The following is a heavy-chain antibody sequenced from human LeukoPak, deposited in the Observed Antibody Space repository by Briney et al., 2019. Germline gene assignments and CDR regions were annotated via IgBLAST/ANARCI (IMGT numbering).Heavy chain of an antibody. J-gene: IGHJ4*02. Sequence: PGGSLRLSCAASGFTFSSYAMHWVRQAPGKGLEWVAVISYDGSNKYYADSVKGRFTISRDNSKNTLYLQMNSLRAEDTAVYYCARDHDSAYYDILTGYYMASLFHYWGQGTLVTVSS. V-gene: IGHV3-30*04. CDR2: ISYDGSNK. D-gene: IGHD3-9*01. CDR3: ARDHDSAYYDILTGYYMASLFHY. CDR1: GFTFSSYA.